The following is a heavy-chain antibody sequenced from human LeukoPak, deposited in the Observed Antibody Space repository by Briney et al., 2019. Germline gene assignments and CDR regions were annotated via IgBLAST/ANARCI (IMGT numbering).Heavy chain of an antibody. J-gene: IGHJ4*02. CDR2: ISSSSSYI. CDR1: GFTFSSYS. D-gene: IGHD3-3*01. CDR3: ARAVGFLEWLFDY. Sequence: GGPLRLSCAASGFTFSSYSMNWVRQAPGKGLEWVSSISSSSSYIYYADSVKGRFTISRDNAKNSLYLQMNSLRAEDTAVYYCARAVGFLEWLFDYWGQGTLVTVSS. V-gene: IGHV3-21*01.